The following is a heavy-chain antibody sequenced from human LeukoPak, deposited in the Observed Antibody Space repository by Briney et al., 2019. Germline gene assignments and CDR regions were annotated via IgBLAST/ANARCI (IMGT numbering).Heavy chain of an antibody. CDR3: ARKELEGSWFDP. J-gene: IGHJ5*02. V-gene: IGHV3-48*02. CDR2: ISDSGRTK. D-gene: IGHD3-10*01. CDR1: GFSLSPYA. Sequence: PGGSLRLSCAASGFSLSPYAMNWVRQAPGKGLEWIAFISDSGRTKYNEDSVKGRFTISRDNAKNSVFLQMSSLRDEDTAVYYCARKELEGSWFDPWGQGTLVTVTS.